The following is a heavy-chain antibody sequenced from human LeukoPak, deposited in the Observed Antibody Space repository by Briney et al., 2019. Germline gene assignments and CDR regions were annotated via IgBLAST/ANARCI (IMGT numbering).Heavy chain of an antibody. CDR2: IYTSGST. D-gene: IGHD6-13*01. CDR3: ARGAQQLVFGWFDP. V-gene: IGHV4-4*07. Sequence: PSETLPLTCTVSGGSISSYYWSWIRQPAGKGLEWIGRIYTSGSTNYNPSLKSRVTMSVDTSKNQFSLKLSSVTAADTAVYYCARGAQQLVFGWFDPWGQGTLVTVSS. CDR1: GGSISSYY. J-gene: IGHJ5*02.